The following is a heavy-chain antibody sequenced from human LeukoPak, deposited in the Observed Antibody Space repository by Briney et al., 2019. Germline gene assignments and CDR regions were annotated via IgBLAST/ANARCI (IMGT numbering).Heavy chain of an antibody. CDR1: GFTFSSYA. Sequence: GGSLRLSCAASGFTFSSYAMSWVRQAPGKGLEWVSAISGSGGSTYYADSVKGRFTISRDNSKNTLYLQMNSLRAEDTAMYYCARRDDHNSRDYWGQGTLVTVSS. CDR2: ISGSGGST. CDR3: ARRDDHNSRDY. J-gene: IGHJ4*02. D-gene: IGHD5-24*01. V-gene: IGHV3-23*01.